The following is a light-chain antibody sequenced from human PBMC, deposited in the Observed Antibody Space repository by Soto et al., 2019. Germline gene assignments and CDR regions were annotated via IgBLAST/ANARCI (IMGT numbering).Light chain of an antibody. Sequence: AIQLTQSPSSLSASVGDRVTITCRASQGISSALAWYQQKPGKAPRLLIYGASTRATGIPARFSGSGSGTEFTLTISSLQSEDFAVYYCQQYNNWPFITFGQGTRLENK. CDR2: GAS. CDR3: QQYNNWPFIT. J-gene: IGKJ5*01. CDR1: QGISSA. V-gene: IGKV1D-13*01.